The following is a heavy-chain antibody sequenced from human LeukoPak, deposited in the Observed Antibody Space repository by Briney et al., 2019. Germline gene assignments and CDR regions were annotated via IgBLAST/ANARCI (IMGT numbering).Heavy chain of an antibody. CDR1: GYNFTNYW. CDR2: IDPSDSYN. J-gene: IGHJ4*02. V-gene: IGHV5-10-1*01. CDR3: ARAYSRSRSDY. D-gene: IGHD6-6*01. Sequence: GESLKISCKGSGYNFTNYWISWVRQMPGKGLEWMGTIDPSDSYNNYSPSFQGHVTISADKSISTAYLQWSSLKASDTAMYYCARAYSRSRSDYWGQGTLVTVSS.